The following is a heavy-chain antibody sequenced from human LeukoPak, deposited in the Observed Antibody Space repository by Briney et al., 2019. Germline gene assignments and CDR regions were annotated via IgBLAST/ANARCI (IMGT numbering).Heavy chain of an antibody. D-gene: IGHD6-13*01. Sequence: PGGSLRLSCAASGFTFSDYYMSWIRQAPGKGLEWVSYISSSGSTIYYADSVKGRFTISRDNSRNTQYLQMNSLRAEDTAVYYCAKFGRYSSSWFDYWGQGTLVTVSS. V-gene: IGHV3-11*04. CDR1: GFTFSDYY. CDR3: AKFGRYSSSWFDY. J-gene: IGHJ4*02. CDR2: ISSSGSTI.